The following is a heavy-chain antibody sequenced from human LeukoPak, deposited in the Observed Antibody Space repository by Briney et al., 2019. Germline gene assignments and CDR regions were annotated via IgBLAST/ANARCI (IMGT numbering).Heavy chain of an antibody. CDR3: ASYARSAVAGKFVSVPYVLDI. Sequence: PSETLSLTCTVSGGSISSSSYYWGWIRQPPGKGLEWIGSIYYSGSTYYNPSLEGRVSISIDTSNNQFSLKLTSVTAADTAVYYCASYARSAVAGKFVSVPYVLDIWGQGTTVTVSS. CDR2: IYYSGST. V-gene: IGHV4-39*07. J-gene: IGHJ3*02. D-gene: IGHD6-19*01. CDR1: GGSISSSSYY.